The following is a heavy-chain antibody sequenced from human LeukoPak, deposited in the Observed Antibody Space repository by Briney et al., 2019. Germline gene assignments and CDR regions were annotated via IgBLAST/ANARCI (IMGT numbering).Heavy chain of an antibody. J-gene: IGHJ4*02. Sequence: GGSLRLSCAASGFTFSTYDMNWVRQAPGKGLEWVSSITTTGTYIYYADAVKGRFTISRDNAKNSLFLEMNSLRAEDTAVYYCAKDRGSSSQDYWGQGTLVTVSS. CDR3: AKDRGSSSQDY. CDR2: ITTTGTYI. D-gene: IGHD6-6*01. V-gene: IGHV3-21*01. CDR1: GFTFSTYD.